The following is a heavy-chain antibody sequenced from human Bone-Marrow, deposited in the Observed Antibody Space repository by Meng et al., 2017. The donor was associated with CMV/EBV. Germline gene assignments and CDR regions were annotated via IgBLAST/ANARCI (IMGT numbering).Heavy chain of an antibody. D-gene: IGHD4-17*01. V-gene: IGHV3-21*01. J-gene: IGHJ6*02. CDR2: ISSSSSYI. CDR3: AREKKRCGDV. Sequence: GESLKISCAASGFTFSSYSMNWVRQAPGKGLEWVSSISSSSSYIYYADSVKGRFTISRDNAKNSLYLQMNSLRAEDTAVYYCAREKKRCGDVRGQGTTVTVSS. CDR1: GFTFSSYS.